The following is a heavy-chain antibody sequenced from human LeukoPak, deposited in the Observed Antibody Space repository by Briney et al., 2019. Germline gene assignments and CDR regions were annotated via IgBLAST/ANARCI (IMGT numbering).Heavy chain of an antibody. V-gene: IGHV3-23*01. CDR2: ISGSGGST. CDR3: AKRYCSSTGCYVDY. Sequence: QPGGSLRLSCAASGFTFSSYAMSWVRQAPGKGLEWVSAISGSGGSTYYADSVKGRFTISRDNSKNTLYLQMNSLRAEDTAVYYCAKRYCSSTGCYVDYWGQGTLVTVSS. CDR1: GFTFSSYA. J-gene: IGHJ4*02. D-gene: IGHD2-2*01.